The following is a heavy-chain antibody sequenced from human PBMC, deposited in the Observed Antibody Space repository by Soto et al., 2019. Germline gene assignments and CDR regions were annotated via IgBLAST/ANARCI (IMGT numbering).Heavy chain of an antibody. CDR2: IRLEGSEK. D-gene: IGHD1-1*01. CDR3: SRDGIGLKTYAFDI. V-gene: IGHV3-7*01. J-gene: IGHJ3*02. Sequence: EVQLVESGGGLVQPGGSLRLSCAASGFTFSTYWMSWVRQAPGTGLEWVANIRLEGSEKNYVDSVKGRFTLSRDNAENSLFLQMNNLRAEDKAVYYCSRDGIGLKTYAFDIWGQGTMVTVSS. CDR1: GFTFSTYW.